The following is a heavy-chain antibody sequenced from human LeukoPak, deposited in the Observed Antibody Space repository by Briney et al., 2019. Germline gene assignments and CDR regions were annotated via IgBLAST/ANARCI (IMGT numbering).Heavy chain of an antibody. CDR3: ARPSQDDSSGYYYFDY. V-gene: IGHV4-4*02. Sequence: SETLSLTCAVSGGSISSSNWWSWVRQPPGKGLEWIGEIYHSGSTNYNPSLKSRVTISVDKSKNQFSLKLSSVTAADTAVYYCARPSQDDSSGYYYFDYWGQGTLVTVSS. CDR2: IYHSGST. J-gene: IGHJ4*02. D-gene: IGHD3-22*01. CDR1: GGSISSSNW.